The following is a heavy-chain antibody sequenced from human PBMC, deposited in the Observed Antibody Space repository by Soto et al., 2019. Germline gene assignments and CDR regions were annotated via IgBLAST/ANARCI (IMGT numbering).Heavy chain of an antibody. CDR2: IIPIFNTA. CDR3: AAIVAMVDF. Sequence: SVKVSCKASGGTFSIYAISWVRQAPGQGLEWMGGIIPIFNTANYAQKFQGRVTITADKSTSTAYMELSSLRSEDTAAYYCAAIVAMVDFWGQGTLVTVSS. CDR1: GGTFSIYA. D-gene: IGHD2-21*01. J-gene: IGHJ4*02. V-gene: IGHV1-69*06.